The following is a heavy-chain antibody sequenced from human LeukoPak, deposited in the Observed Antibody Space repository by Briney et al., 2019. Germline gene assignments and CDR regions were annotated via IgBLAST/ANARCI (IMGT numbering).Heavy chain of an antibody. Sequence: GGCLCLSCAASGFTVSSNYMSCVPQAPGMGLVWGSVLYSGGSTYYADSVKGRFTISRDNSKNTLYLQMNSLRAEDTAVYYCARQGLDSGSSYWYFDLWGRGTLVTVSA. D-gene: IGHD3-10*01. CDR3: ARQGLDSGSSYWYFDL. J-gene: IGHJ2*01. V-gene: IGHV3-53*01. CDR2: LYSGGST. CDR1: GFTVSSNY.